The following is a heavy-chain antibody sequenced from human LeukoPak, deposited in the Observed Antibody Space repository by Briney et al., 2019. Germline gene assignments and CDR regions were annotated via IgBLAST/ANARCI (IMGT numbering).Heavy chain of an antibody. D-gene: IGHD3-10*01. Sequence: ASVKVSCKASGGTFSSYAISWVRQAPGQGLEWMGGFIPIFGTANYAQKFQGRVTITADESTSTAYMELSSLRSEDTAVYYCARVATYYYGSGSYYKGYYYMDVWGKGTTVTISS. J-gene: IGHJ6*03. CDR3: ARVATYYYGSGSYYKGYYYMDV. V-gene: IGHV1-69*13. CDR2: FIPIFGTA. CDR1: GGTFSSYA.